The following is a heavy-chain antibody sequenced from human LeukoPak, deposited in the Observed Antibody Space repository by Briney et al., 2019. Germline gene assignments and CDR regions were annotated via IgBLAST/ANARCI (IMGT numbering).Heavy chain of an antibody. Sequence: SETLSLTCTVSGGSIWSYYWSWIRQPAEKGLEWIGRIYISESTNYNPSLKSRVTMSVDTSKNQFSLKLSSVTAADTAVYYCARAPEFSSGWLLDYWGQGTLVTVSS. CDR3: ARAPEFSSGWLLDY. V-gene: IGHV4-4*07. D-gene: IGHD6-19*01. CDR1: GGSIWSYY. CDR2: IYISEST. J-gene: IGHJ4*02.